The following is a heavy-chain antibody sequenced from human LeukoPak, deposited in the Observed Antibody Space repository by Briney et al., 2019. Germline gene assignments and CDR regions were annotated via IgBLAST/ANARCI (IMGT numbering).Heavy chain of an antibody. CDR1: GGSISSGNY. Sequence: SETLSLTCTVSGGSISSGNYWSWIRQPAGKGLEWIGRIFTSGSTKYNPSLKSRVTISVDTSKNQFSLKLSSVTAADTAVYYCARHESTGWYNYFQHWGQGTLVTVSS. CDR3: ARHESTGWYNYFQH. D-gene: IGHD6-13*01. CDR2: IFTSGST. J-gene: IGHJ1*01. V-gene: IGHV4-61*02.